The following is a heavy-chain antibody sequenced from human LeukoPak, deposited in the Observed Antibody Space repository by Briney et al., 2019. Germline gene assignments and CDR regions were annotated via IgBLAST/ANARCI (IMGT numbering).Heavy chain of an antibody. J-gene: IGHJ6*02. CDR2: ISSSSSTI. Sequence: GGSLRLSCAASGLTFSSYSMNWVRQAPGKGLEWVSYISSSSSTIYYADSVKGRFTISRDNAKNSLYLQMNSLRAEDTAVYYCARALYDILTEAQMDVWGQGTTVTVSS. D-gene: IGHD3-9*01. CDR1: GLTFSSYS. CDR3: ARALYDILTEAQMDV. V-gene: IGHV3-48*01.